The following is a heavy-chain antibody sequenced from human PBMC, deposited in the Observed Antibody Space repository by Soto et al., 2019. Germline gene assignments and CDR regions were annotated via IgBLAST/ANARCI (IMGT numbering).Heavy chain of an antibody. CDR3: AREGQEYPVNENPKYFDY. CDR1: GGTFSSYT. J-gene: IGHJ4*02. V-gene: IGHV1-69*04. CDR2: IIPILGIA. Sequence: GASVKVSCKASGGTFSSYTISWVRQAPGQGLEWMGRIIPILGIANYAQKFQGRVTITADKSTSTAYMELSSLRSEDTAVYYCAREGQEYPVNENPKYFDYWGQGTLVTVSS.